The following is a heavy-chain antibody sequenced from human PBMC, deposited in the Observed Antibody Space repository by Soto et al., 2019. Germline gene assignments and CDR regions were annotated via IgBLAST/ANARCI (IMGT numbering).Heavy chain of an antibody. V-gene: IGHV3-64*01. Sequence: GGSLRLSCAASGFTLSGYAMDWVRQAPGKGLEYVSGISTNGVGTYYANSVQGRFTISRDNSKNTVYLQMGSLRPEEMAVYYCARRAPPDFYYIDVSGKGTTLTVSS. J-gene: IGHJ6*03. CDR2: ISTNGVGT. CDR1: GFTLSGYA. CDR3: ARRAPPDFYYIDV.